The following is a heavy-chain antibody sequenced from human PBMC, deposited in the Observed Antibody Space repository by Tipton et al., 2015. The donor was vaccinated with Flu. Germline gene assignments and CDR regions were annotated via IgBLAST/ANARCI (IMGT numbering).Heavy chain of an antibody. CDR3: AKDQVPSYSGGYLPMGFDY. J-gene: IGHJ4*02. Sequence: SLRLSCAASGFTFSSYAMSRVRQAPGKGLEWVSVISGSGANTFYADSVKGRFTISRDNSKNTLYLQMNSLRAEDTAVYYCAKDQVPSYSGGYLPMGFDYWGQGTLVTVSS. V-gene: IGHV3-23*01. CDR1: GFTFSSYA. D-gene: IGHD1-26*01. CDR2: ISGSGANT.